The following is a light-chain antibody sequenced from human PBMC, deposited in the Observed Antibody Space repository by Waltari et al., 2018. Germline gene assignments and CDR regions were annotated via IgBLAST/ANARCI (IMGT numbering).Light chain of an antibody. CDR3: QQYNSWPYT. J-gene: IGKJ2*01. Sequence: IVMTQSPATLSVSPGERAILSCRASQSISNKLAWYQQKPGQAPRLLIYDASTRATGSPATFSGSGSGTEFTLTISSLQSEDFVVYYCQQYNSWPYTFGQGTKLEIK. CDR2: DAS. V-gene: IGKV3-15*01. CDR1: QSISNK.